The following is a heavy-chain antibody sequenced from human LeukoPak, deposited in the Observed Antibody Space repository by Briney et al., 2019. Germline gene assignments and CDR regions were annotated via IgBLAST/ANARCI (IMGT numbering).Heavy chain of an antibody. CDR1: GGSISSGGYS. CDR2: IYTSGST. J-gene: IGHJ4*02. Sequence: SETLSLTCAVSGGSISSGGYSWSWIRQPPGKGLEWIGRIYTSGSTNYNPSLKSRVTMSVDTSKNQFSLKLSSVTAADTAVYYCARGFFYYDSSGSIFDYWGQGTLVTVSS. V-gene: IGHV4-61*02. CDR3: ARGFFYYDSSGSIFDY. D-gene: IGHD3-22*01.